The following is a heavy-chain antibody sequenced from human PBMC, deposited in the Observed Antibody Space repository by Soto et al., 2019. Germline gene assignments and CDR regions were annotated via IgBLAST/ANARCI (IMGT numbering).Heavy chain of an antibody. Sequence: EVQLVESGGGLVQPGRSLRLSCAASGFTFDDYAMHWVQQAPGKGLEWVSGISWNSGSIGYADSVKGRFTISRDNAKNSLYLQMNSLRAEDTALYYCAKALPRDMKAVAGPFDYWGQGTLVTVSS. V-gene: IGHV3-9*01. J-gene: IGHJ4*02. CDR3: AKALPRDMKAVAGPFDY. CDR1: GFTFDDYA. D-gene: IGHD6-19*01. CDR2: ISWNSGSI.